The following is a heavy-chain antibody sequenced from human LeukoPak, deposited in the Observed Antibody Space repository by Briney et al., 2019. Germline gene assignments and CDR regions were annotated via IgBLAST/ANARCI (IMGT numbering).Heavy chain of an antibody. CDR3: ARVRWLQTLSLDYYYGMDV. J-gene: IGHJ6*02. CDR1: GFTFSSYW. CDR2: IKQDGSEK. D-gene: IGHD5-24*01. Sequence: GGSLRLSCAASGFTFSSYWMSWVRQAPGKGLEWVANIKQDGSEKYYVDSVKGRFTISRDNAKNSLYLQMNSLRAEDTAVYYCARVRWLQTLSLDYYYGMDVWGQGTTVTVSS. V-gene: IGHV3-7*04.